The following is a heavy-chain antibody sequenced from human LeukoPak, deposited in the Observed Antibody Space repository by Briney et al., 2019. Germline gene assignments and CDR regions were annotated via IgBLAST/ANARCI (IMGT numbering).Heavy chain of an antibody. CDR1: GGSISSYY. V-gene: IGHV4-59*01. CDR3: ARSVVGWCFDL. J-gene: IGHJ2*01. Sequence: PSETLSLTCTVSGGSISSYYWSWIRQPPGKGLEWIGYIYYSGSTNYNPSLKSRVTISVDTSKNQFSLKLSSVTAADTAVYYCARSVVGWCFDLWGRGTLVTVSS. D-gene: IGHD5/OR15-5a*01. CDR2: IYYSGST.